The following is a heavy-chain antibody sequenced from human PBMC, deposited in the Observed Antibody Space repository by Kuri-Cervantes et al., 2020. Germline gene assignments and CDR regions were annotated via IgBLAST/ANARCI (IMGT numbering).Heavy chain of an antibody. D-gene: IGHD3-22*01. CDR3: ARDGGLYDSSDY. J-gene: IGHJ4*02. CDR2: IIPILGIA. CDR1: GYTFTGYY. Sequence: SVKVSCKASGYTFTGYYMHWVRQAPGQGLEWMGRIIPILGIANYAQKFQGRVTITADKSTSTAYMELSSLRSEDTAVYYCARDGGLYDSSDYWGQGTLVTVSS. V-gene: IGHV1-69*04.